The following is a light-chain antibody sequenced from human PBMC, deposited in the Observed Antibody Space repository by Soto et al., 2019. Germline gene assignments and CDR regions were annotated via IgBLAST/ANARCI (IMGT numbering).Light chain of an antibody. J-gene: IGKJ4*01. V-gene: IGKV3-15*01. CDR3: QQYNEWPLT. CDR2: SAS. CDR1: LSISNN. Sequence: VMTQSPATLSVSPGERATLSCRASLSISNNLAWYQQKPGQAPMLLIYSASTRATAIPARFSGSASGTEFTLTLSRLQSEDFAVYYCQQYNEWPLTFGGGTKVETK.